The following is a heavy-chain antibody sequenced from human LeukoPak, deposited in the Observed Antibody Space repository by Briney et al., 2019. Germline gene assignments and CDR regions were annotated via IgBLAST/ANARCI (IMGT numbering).Heavy chain of an antibody. CDR2: ISFSGDNT. Sequence: GGSLRLSCAASGFTFRDSAMTWVRQAPGKGLQWVSLISFSGDNTYYADSVKGRFTISRDNAKDTLYLQMNSLRAEDTAIYYCASGPPFLKYFEYWGQGTLVTVSS. D-gene: IGHD3-3*01. J-gene: IGHJ4*02. CDR1: GFTFRDSA. V-gene: IGHV3-23*01. CDR3: ASGPPFLKYFEY.